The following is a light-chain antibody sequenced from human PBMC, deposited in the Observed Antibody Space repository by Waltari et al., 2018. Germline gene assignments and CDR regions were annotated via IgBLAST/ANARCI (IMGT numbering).Light chain of an antibody. CDR1: QSVLYSPNNKNY. Sequence: DIVMTQSPDSLAVSLGERATVNCKSSQSVLYSPNNKNYLAWYQQKPGQPPKLLIYWASTRESGVPDRFSGSGSGTDFTLTISSLQAEDVAVYYCQQYYSIPPTFGQGTKLEIK. V-gene: IGKV4-1*01. CDR3: QQYYSIPPT. CDR2: WAS. J-gene: IGKJ2*01.